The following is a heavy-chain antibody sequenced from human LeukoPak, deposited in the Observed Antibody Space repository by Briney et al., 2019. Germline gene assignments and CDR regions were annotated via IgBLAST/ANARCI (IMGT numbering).Heavy chain of an antibody. CDR1: GYKFTSYY. J-gene: IGHJ5*02. Sequence: ASVKVSCKTSGYKFTSYYIQWVRQAPGQGLEWLGIINPSSGSTTYAQKFQGRVTMARDTSTSTVYMELSSLRAEDTAVYYCARDAADIVVVVAAWGGWFDPWGQGTLVTVSS. CDR3: ARDAADIVVVVAAWGGWFDP. V-gene: IGHV1-46*01. CDR2: INPSSGST. D-gene: IGHD2-15*01.